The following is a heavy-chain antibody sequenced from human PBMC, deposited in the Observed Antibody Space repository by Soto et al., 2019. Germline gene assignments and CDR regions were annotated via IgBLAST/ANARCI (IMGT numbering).Heavy chain of an antibody. V-gene: IGHV5-51*01. D-gene: IGHD5-18*01. CDR1: GYRFTTYW. Sequence: PGESLKISCKGSGYRFTTYWIAWVRQMPGKGLEWMGIIYPGDSDTRYSPSFQGQVTISADKSISTAYLQWSSLKASDTAMYYCARDTAEGARDPITHFDYWGQGTMVTVSS. CDR3: ARDTAEGARDPITHFDY. J-gene: IGHJ4*02. CDR2: IYPGDSDT.